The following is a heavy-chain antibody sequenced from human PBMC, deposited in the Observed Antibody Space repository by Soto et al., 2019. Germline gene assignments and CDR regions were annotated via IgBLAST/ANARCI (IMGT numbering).Heavy chain of an antibody. Sequence: ASVKVSCKASGYTFTSYYMHWVRQAPGQGLEWMGVINPNGGSTSYAQKFQGRVSMTRDTSTSTVYMELSSLRSEDTAVIYCARARPWEWDLPLDYWGQGTLVTISS. D-gene: IGHD1-26*01. V-gene: IGHV1-46*03. CDR3: ARARPWEWDLPLDY. CDR2: INPNGGST. J-gene: IGHJ4*02. CDR1: GYTFTSYY.